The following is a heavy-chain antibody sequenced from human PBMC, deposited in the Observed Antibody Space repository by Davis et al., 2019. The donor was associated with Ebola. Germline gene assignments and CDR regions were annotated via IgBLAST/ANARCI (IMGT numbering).Heavy chain of an antibody. Sequence: SETLSLTCAVSGGSISSSNWWSWVRQPPGKGLEWIGEIYHSGSTNYNPSLKSRVTISVDKSKNQFSLKLSSVTAADTAVYYCARRGCSSTSCSITPMDYWGQGTLVTVSS. CDR2: IYHSGST. CDR3: ARRGCSSTSCSITPMDY. CDR1: GGSISSSNW. V-gene: IGHV4-4*02. J-gene: IGHJ4*02. D-gene: IGHD2-2*01.